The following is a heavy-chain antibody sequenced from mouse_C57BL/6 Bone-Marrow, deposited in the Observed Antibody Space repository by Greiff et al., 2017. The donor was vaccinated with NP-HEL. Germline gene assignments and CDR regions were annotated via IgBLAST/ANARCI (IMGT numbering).Heavy chain of an antibody. J-gene: IGHJ1*03. CDR1: GYSFTDYN. V-gene: IGHV1-39*01. Sequence: HLVESGPELVKPGASVKISCKASGYSFTDYNMNWVKQSNGKSLEWIGVINPNYGTTSYNQKFKGKATLTVDQSSSTAYMPLNSLTSEDSAVYYCARDHGYDEGYWYFDVWGTGTTVTVSS. D-gene: IGHD2-2*01. CDR3: ARDHGYDEGYWYFDV. CDR2: INPNYGTT.